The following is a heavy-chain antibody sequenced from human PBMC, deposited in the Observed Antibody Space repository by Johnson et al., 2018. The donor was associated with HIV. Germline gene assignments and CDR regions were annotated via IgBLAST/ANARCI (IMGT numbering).Heavy chain of an antibody. CDR2: ISGSGGST. CDR3: AKDLGITGAGRGGLDAFDI. CDR1: GFTFSSYA. Sequence: EVQLVESGGGLVQPGGSLRLSCAASGFTFSSYAMSWVRQAPGKGLEWVSAISGSGGSTYYADSVKGRFTISRDNSRNTLYLQMKSLRAEDTAVYYCAKDLGITGAGRGGLDAFDIWGQGTMVTVSS. D-gene: IGHD6-19*01. J-gene: IGHJ3*02. V-gene: IGHV3-23*04.